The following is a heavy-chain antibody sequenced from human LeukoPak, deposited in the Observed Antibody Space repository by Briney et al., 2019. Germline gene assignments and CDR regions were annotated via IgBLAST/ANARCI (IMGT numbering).Heavy chain of an antibody. CDR1: GGSISSYY. Sequence: SETLSLTCTVSGGSISSYYWSWIRQPPGKGLEWIGYIHYSGSTNYNPSLKSRVTISVDTSKNQFSLKLSSVTAADTAVYYCARETSQKGAHYMDVWGKGTTVTISS. V-gene: IGHV4-59*01. CDR2: IHYSGST. CDR3: ARETSQKGAHYMDV. J-gene: IGHJ6*03. D-gene: IGHD3-16*01.